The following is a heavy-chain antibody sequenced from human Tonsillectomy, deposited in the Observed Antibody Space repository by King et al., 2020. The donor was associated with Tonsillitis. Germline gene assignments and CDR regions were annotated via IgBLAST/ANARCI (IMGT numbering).Heavy chain of an antibody. Sequence: VQLVESGGGLVKPGGSLRLSCVTSGFTFNTCGMNWVRQAPGKGLEWVSSISPTGRSIYYTDSVKGRFTISRDNAKNSLYLQINSLRAEDTAVYYCTRGETLGPTTGFDYWGQGTLVPVSS. V-gene: IGHV3-21*01. CDR1: GFTFNTCG. J-gene: IGHJ4*02. CDR3: TRGETLGPTTGFDY. D-gene: IGHD1-26*01. CDR2: ISPTGRSI.